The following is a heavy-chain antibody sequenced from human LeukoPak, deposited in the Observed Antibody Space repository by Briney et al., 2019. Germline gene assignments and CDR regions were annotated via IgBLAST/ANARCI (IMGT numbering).Heavy chain of an antibody. V-gene: IGHV7-4-1*02. J-gene: IGHJ5*02. CDR3: ARAHIRYSSSWYPGP. CDR2: INTNTGNP. CDR1: GYTFTSYD. D-gene: IGHD6-13*01. Sequence: ASVKVSCKASGYTFTSYDINWVRQATGQGLEWMGWINTNTGNPTYAQGFTGRFVFSLDTSVSTAYLQISSLKAEDTAVYYCARAHIRYSSSWYPGPWGQGTLVTVSS.